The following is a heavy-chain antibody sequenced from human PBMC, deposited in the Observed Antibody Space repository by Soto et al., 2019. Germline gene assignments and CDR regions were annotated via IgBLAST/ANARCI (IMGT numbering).Heavy chain of an antibody. V-gene: IGHV4-61*01. D-gene: IGHD2-15*01. Sequence: PSETLSLTCTVSGGSVTSGSYYWSWIRQPPGKGLEWIGYIYYSGSTIYNPSLKSRLTMSVDTSKNQFSLRLTSATAADTAVYYCARLAPRLYFDY. CDR3: ARLAPRLYFDY. CDR1: GGSVTSGSYY. CDR2: IYYSGST. J-gene: IGHJ4*01.